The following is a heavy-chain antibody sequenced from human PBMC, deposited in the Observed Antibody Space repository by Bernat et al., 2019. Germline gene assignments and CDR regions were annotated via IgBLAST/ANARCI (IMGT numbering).Heavy chain of an antibody. CDR1: GFTFSSYG. Sequence: QVQLVESGGGVVQPGRSLRLSCAASGFTFSSYGMHWVRQTPGKGLEWLAVISFDGRNQYYPDSVEGRFTISRDNFKNTLDLQMNSLRPEDTAVYYCAKGVSAGSTHFKWSGMDVWGQGTTVTVSS. CDR3: AKGVSAGSTHFKWSGMDV. J-gene: IGHJ6*02. CDR2: ISFDGRNQ. D-gene: IGHD3-3*02. V-gene: IGHV3-30*18.